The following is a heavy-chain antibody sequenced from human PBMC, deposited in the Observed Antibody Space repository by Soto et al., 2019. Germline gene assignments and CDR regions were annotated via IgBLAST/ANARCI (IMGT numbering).Heavy chain of an antibody. CDR3: ARDLWFGANNWFDP. V-gene: IGHV4-59*01. CDR1: GGSISSYY. Sequence: SETLSLTCTVSGGSISSYYWCWIRQPPGKGLEWIGYIYYIGSTNYNPSLKSRVTISVDTSKNQFSLKLSSVTAADTAVYYCARDLWFGANNWFDPWGQGTLVTVSS. J-gene: IGHJ5*02. D-gene: IGHD3-10*01. CDR2: IYYIGST.